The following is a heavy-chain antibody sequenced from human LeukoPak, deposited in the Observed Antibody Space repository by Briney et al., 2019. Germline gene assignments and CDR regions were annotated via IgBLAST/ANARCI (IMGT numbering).Heavy chain of an antibody. CDR1: GFTFSSYS. CDR3: ARDRYGDHPVFDY. Sequence: GGSLRLSCAASGFTFSSYSMNWVRQAPGKGLEWVSYISSSGSTIYYADSVKGRFTISRDNAKNSLYLQMNSLRAEDTAVYYCARDRYGDHPVFDYWGQGTLVTVSS. V-gene: IGHV3-48*04. J-gene: IGHJ4*02. D-gene: IGHD4-17*01. CDR2: ISSSGSTI.